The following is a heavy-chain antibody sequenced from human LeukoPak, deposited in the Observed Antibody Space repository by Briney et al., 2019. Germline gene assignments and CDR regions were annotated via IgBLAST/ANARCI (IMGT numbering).Heavy chain of an antibody. CDR2: ISYDGSNK. Sequence: PGGSLRLSCAASGFTFSSYGMHWVRQAPGKGLEWVAVISYDGSNKYYADSVKGRFTISRDNSKNTLYLQMNSLRAEDTAVYYCAKDNYARILEWLYYYYGIDVLGQGTTVTVSS. V-gene: IGHV3-30*18. D-gene: IGHD3-3*01. CDR1: GFTFSSYG. CDR3: AKDNYARILEWLYYYYGIDV. J-gene: IGHJ6*02.